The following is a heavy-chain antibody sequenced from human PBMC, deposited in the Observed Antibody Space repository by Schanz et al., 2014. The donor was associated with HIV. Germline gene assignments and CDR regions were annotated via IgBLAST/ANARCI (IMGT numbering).Heavy chain of an antibody. J-gene: IGHJ4*02. CDR3: AKAKGSYSATTFYFDF. CDR1: GFTFNNYA. Sequence: EVQLLQSGGGLVQPGGSLRLSCAASGFTFNNYAVSWVRQAPGKGLEWVANIKEDGIEKYYVDSVKGRFTISRDNSKNTLYLHMNSLRVEDTAVYYCAKAKGSYSATTFYFDFWGQGTLVTVSS. V-gene: IGHV3-7*03. D-gene: IGHD1-26*01. CDR2: IKEDGIEK.